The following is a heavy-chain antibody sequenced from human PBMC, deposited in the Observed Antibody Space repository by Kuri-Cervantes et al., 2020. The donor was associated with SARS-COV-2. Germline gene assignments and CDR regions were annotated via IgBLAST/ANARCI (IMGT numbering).Heavy chain of an antibody. CDR3: ARVAVAGSTFFDY. Sequence: SETLSLTCTVSGGSMSTSSYYWGWIRQPPGKGLEWIGSIYYSGTIDYNPSLKSRLTMSADTSKNQFSLNLSSVTAADTAVYYCARVAVAGSTFFDYWGQGTLVTVSS. V-gene: IGHV4-39*01. J-gene: IGHJ4*02. CDR2: IYYSGTI. D-gene: IGHD6-19*01. CDR1: GGSMSTSSYY.